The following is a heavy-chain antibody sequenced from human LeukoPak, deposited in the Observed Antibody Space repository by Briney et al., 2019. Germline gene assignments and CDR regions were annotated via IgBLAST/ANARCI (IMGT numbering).Heavy chain of an antibody. J-gene: IGHJ4*02. CDR3: ARENYFDY. Sequence: SETLSLTCTVSGGSIGSYYWGWIRQPPGKGLEWIGYIYYSGSTNYNPSLKSRVTISVDTSKNQFSLKLSSVTAADTAVYYCARENYFDYWGQGTLVIVSS. CDR1: GGSIGSYY. V-gene: IGHV4-59*01. CDR2: IYYSGST.